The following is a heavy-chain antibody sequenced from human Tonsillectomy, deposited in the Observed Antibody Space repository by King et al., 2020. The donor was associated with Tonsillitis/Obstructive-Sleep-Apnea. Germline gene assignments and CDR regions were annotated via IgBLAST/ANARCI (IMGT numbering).Heavy chain of an antibody. D-gene: IGHD3-10*01. CDR1: GFSLSTSEVG. CDR2: IYWDDDK. V-gene: IGHV2-5*02. J-gene: IGHJ4*02. CDR3: VRLADGSGSYYTTHFDY. Sequence: TLKESGPTLVKPTETLTLTCTFSGFSLSTSEVGVGWIRQPPGKALEWLALIYWDDDKRYSPTLKSRLTITKDTSKNQVVLTMTNMDPVDTATYYCVRLADGSGSYYTTHFDYWGQGTLVTVSS.